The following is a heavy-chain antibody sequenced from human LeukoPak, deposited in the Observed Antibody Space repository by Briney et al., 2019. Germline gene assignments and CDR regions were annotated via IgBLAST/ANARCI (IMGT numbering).Heavy chain of an antibody. CDR3: ARAYDDNDSSGYPDAFDI. CDR1: GGSISNYY. CDR2: IYYSGST. D-gene: IGHD3-22*01. V-gene: IGHV4-59*01. J-gene: IGHJ3*02. Sequence: SETLSLTCTVSGGSISNYYWSWIRQPPGKGLEWIGYIYYSGSTNYNPSLESRVTISVDTSKNQFSLKLSSVTAADTAVYYCARAYDDNDSSGYPDAFDIWGQGTMVTVSS.